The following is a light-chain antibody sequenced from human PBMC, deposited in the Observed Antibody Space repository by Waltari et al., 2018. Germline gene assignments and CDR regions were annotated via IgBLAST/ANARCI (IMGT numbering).Light chain of an antibody. J-gene: IGLJ2*01. Sequence: QSALTQPPSASGSPGQSVTISCTGTSSDVGGYNYVSWYQHHPGKAPKLIIYEVNKRPSGVPDRFSGSKSANTASRTVSGLQTEDEADYYCNSYAGSNTVIFGGGTKLTVL. CDR2: EVN. V-gene: IGLV2-8*01. CDR1: SSDVGGYNY. CDR3: NSYAGSNTVI.